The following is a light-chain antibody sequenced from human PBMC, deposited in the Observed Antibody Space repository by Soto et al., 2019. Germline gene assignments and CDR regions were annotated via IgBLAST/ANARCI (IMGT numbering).Light chain of an antibody. CDR3: NSFTTSSTYV. Sequence: LTQPASVSGSPGQSITISCTGTRSDIGSYNRVSWYQQPPGTAPKLIIYEVNNRPSGVPDRFSGSKSGNTASLTISGLQAEDEADYYCNSFTTSSTYVFGTGTKVTVL. CDR2: EVN. J-gene: IGLJ1*01. V-gene: IGLV2-18*02. CDR1: RSDIGSYNR.